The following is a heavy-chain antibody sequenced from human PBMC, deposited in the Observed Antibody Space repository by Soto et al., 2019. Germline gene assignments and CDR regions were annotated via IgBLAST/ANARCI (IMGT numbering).Heavy chain of an antibody. D-gene: IGHD3-10*01. CDR2: IYHTGTT. Sequence: QVQLQESGPGLVNPSGTLSLTCAVSGASINRDNWWTWVRQPPGKGLEWIGDIYHTGTTNYDSSLKGRAHNPIDRAKNHFSLNLNSVTAADTAVYYCAGSVHFWGQGTLVAVSS. J-gene: IGHJ4*02. CDR1: GASINRDNW. V-gene: IGHV4-4*02. CDR3: AGSVHF.